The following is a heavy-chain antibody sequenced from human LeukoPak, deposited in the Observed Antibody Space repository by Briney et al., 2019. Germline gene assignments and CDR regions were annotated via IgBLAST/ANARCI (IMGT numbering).Heavy chain of an antibody. D-gene: IGHD3-22*01. CDR2: ISGSGGYT. CDR1: GITLSNYG. V-gene: IGHV3-23*01. Sequence: PGGSLRLSCAVSGITLSNYGMSWVRQAPGKWLEWVAGISGSGGYTYYADSVKGRFTISRDNSKNTLYLQMNSLRAEDTAVYFCAKRGVVIRVILVGFHKEAYYFDSWGQGALVTVSS. J-gene: IGHJ4*02. CDR3: AKRGVVIRVILVGFHKEAYYFDS.